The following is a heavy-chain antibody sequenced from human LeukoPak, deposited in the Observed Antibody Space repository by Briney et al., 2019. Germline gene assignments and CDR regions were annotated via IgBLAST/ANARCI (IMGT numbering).Heavy chain of an antibody. J-gene: IGHJ4*02. Sequence: SETLSLTCTVSGGSISGYFWTWIRQPAGKGLEWIGRIYSSGSNNYNPSLKSRVTMTLDTSKNHFSLNLTSVTAADTAVYYCAREPTSGREPTSGRPLDYWGQGTLVTVSS. V-gene: IGHV4-4*07. CDR1: GGSISGYF. CDR3: AREPTSGREPTSGRPLDY. D-gene: IGHD5-12*01. CDR2: IYSSGSN.